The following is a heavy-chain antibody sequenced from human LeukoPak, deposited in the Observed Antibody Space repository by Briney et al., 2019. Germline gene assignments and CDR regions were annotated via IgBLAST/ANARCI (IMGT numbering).Heavy chain of an antibody. CDR2: IYYSGRT. V-gene: IGHV4-59*08. CDR1: AGSMSDYY. CDR3: ARHQYSTPEFVY. J-gene: IGHJ4*02. D-gene: IGHD2-8*01. Sequence: SETLSLTCTVSAGSMSDYYWSWIRQPPGKGLEWIGYIYYSGRTNYNPPLKSRLTISVDTSKNQFSLKLSSVTAADTAVYYCARHQYSTPEFVYRGQGTLVTVSS.